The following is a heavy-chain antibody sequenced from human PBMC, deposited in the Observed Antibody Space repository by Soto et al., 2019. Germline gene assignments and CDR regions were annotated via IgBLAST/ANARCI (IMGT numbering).Heavy chain of an antibody. V-gene: IGHV4-31*03. Sequence: QVQLQESGPGLVKPSQTLSLTCTVSGDSITSGGYYWTWIRQHPGKGLEWIGYIYYSGVTYYNPSLKSRVTISVETSKSQFSLKLSSVTAADTAVYYCARDLRGRGSGRFDPGGQGTLVTVSS. CDR3: ARDLRGRGSGRFDP. CDR2: IYYSGVT. J-gene: IGHJ5*02. CDR1: GDSITSGGYY. D-gene: IGHD3-10*01.